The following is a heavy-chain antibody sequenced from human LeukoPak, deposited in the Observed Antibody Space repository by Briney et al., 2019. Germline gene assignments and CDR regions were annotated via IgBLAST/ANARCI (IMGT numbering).Heavy chain of an antibody. CDR2: INPSGGST. V-gene: IGHV1-46*01. D-gene: IGHD1-7*01. CDR3: ARVLNNWNYVKGY. CDR1: GYNLMDHA. Sequence: ASVRVSCKASGYNLMDHALHWVRQAPGQGLEWMGKINPSGGSTSYAQKFQGRVTMTRDMSTSTVYMELSSLRSEDTAVYYCARVLNNWNYVKGYWGQGTLVTVSS. J-gene: IGHJ4*02.